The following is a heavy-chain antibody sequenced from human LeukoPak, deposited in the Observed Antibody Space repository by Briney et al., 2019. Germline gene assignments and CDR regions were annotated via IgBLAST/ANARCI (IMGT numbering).Heavy chain of an antibody. J-gene: IGHJ4*02. Sequence: AAVKVSFKASGYTFTGYYMDWVRQAPGQGLEWMGWINPNSGGTNYAQKFQGRVTMTSDTSISTAYMELSRLRSDDTAVYYCARGSAGVRGVTLSYWGQGTLVTVSS. V-gene: IGHV1-2*02. CDR1: GYTFTGYY. D-gene: IGHD3-10*01. CDR2: INPNSGGT. CDR3: ARGSAGVRGVTLSY.